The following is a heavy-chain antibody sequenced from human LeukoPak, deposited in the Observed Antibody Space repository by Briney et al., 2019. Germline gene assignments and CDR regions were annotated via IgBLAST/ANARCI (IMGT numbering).Heavy chain of an antibody. V-gene: IGHV3-23*01. J-gene: IGHJ4*02. CDR2: ISGSGGST. CDR3: AKVRETSGFYRYFDY. CDR1: GXTFSSYA. D-gene: IGHD3-22*01. Sequence: GGSLRLSCAASGXTFSSYAMSWVRQAPGKGLEWVSDISGSGGSTYYPDSVKGRFTISRDNSKNTLYLQMDTLGAEDTAVYYCAKVRETSGFYRYFDYWGQGTLVSVSS.